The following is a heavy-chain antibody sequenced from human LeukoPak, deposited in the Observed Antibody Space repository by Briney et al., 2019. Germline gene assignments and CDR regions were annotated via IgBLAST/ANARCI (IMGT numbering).Heavy chain of an antibody. D-gene: IGHD4-17*01. V-gene: IGHV3-30*18. J-gene: IGHJ4*02. CDR3: AKDWHTVTSFDY. CDR2: ISYDGRNK. Sequence: GRSLRLSCAASGFTFGSYGMHWVRQAPGKGLEWVAVISYDGRNKYYVDSVKGRFTISRDNSKNTLYLQMNSLRAEDTAVYYCAKDWHTVTSFDYWGQGTLVTVSS. CDR1: GFTFGSYG.